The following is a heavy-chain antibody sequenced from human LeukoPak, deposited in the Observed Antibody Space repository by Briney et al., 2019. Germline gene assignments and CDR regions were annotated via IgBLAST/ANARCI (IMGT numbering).Heavy chain of an antibody. CDR3: ARGDSGYDYP. CDR1: GGAFSIYA. D-gene: IGHD5-12*01. CDR2: IIPILGIA. V-gene: IGHV1-69*04. Sequence: VASVRVSCKASGGAFSIYAISWVRQAPGQGLEWMGRIIPILGIANYAQKFQGRVTITADKSTSTAYVELSSLRSEDTAVYYCARGDSGYDYPWGQGTLVTVSS. J-gene: IGHJ5*02.